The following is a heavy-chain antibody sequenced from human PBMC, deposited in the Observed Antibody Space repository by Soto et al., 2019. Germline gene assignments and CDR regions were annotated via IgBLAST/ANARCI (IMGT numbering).Heavy chain of an antibody. V-gene: IGHV1-2*06. CDR3: ARDPHEGVYDY. CDR1: GYTFTGYY. CDR2: MRPDSGGA. J-gene: IGHJ4*02. Sequence: ASVKVSCKASGYTFTGYYLHWIRQAPGQGLQWMGRMRPDSGGANYAQKFQGRVSMTRDTSTSTFYMELSRLASDDTAVYYCARDPHEGVYDYWGQGTQVTVSS. D-gene: IGHD3-16*01.